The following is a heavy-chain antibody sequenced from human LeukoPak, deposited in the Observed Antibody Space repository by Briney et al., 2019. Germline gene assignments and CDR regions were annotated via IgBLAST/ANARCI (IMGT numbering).Heavy chain of an antibody. CDR2: IKQDGSEE. D-gene: IGHD3-22*01. Sequence: GGSLRLSCAASGFRFNSYWMSWVRQAPGKGLEWVANIKQDGSEEYYVDSVKGRFTISRDNAKNSLFLQMNSLRAEDTAVYYCAKSGYHGSSGYNWGQGTLVTVSS. CDR3: AKSGYHGSSGYN. J-gene: IGHJ4*02. V-gene: IGHV3-7*01. CDR1: GFRFNSYW.